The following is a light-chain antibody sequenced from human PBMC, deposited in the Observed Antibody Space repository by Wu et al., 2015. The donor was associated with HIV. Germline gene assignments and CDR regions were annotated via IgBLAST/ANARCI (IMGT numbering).Light chain of an antibody. CDR2: GAS. CDR1: QSVSSN. Sequence: EMVMTQSPATLSVSPGERATLSCRASQSVSSNLAWYQQKPGQAPRLLIYGASTRATGIPARFSGSGSGTEFTLTISSMQSEDFAVYYCQQYRTFGQGTKVEXK. CDR3: QQYRT. J-gene: IGKJ1*01. V-gene: IGKV3-15*01.